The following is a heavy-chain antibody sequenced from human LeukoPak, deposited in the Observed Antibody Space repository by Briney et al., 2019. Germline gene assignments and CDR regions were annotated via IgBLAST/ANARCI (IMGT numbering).Heavy chain of an antibody. J-gene: IGHJ5*02. Sequence: PGGSLRLSCAASGFTFSSYEMNWVRQAPGKGLEWVSYISSSGSTVYYADSVKGRFTISRDNAKNSLYLQMNSLRAEDTAVYYCAREDMGYCSGGTCYRPWFDTWGQGTLVTVSS. CDR2: ISSSGSTV. CDR1: GFTFSSYE. V-gene: IGHV3-48*03. CDR3: AREDMGYCSGGTCYRPWFDT. D-gene: IGHD2-15*01.